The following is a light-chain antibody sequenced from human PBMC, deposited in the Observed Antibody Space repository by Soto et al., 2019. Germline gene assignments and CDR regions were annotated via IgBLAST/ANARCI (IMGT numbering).Light chain of an antibody. V-gene: IGLV2-23*02. CDR1: SSDVGSYNL. Sequence: QSALTQPASVSGSPGQSITISCTGTSSDVGSYNLVSWYQQHPGKAPKLMIYEVSKRPSGVSNRFSGSKSGNTASLTISGLQAEDEADYYCCSYAGRSTYYVFGTETKLTVL. CDR2: EVS. J-gene: IGLJ1*01. CDR3: CSYAGRSTYYV.